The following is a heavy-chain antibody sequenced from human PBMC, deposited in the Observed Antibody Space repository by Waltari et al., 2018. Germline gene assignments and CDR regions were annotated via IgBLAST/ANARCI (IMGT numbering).Heavy chain of an antibody. J-gene: IGHJ6*02. D-gene: IGHD3-9*01. Sequence: QVQLQQWGAGLLKPSETLSLTCAVYGGSFSGYYWSWIRQPPGKGLEWIGEINHSGSTNYNPSLKSRVTISVDTSKNQFSLKLSSVTAADTAVYYCARAPYYDILTGYYSYYYYYGMDVWGQGTTVTVSS. CDR1: GGSFSGYY. CDR3: ARAPYYDILTGYYSYYYYYGMDV. CDR2: INHSGST. V-gene: IGHV4-34*01.